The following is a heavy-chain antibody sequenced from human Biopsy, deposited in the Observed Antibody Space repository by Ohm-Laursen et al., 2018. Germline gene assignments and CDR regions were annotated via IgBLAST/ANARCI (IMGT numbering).Heavy chain of an antibody. CDR2: ITWNSGSI. CDR1: GFTFDDYA. D-gene: IGHD2-21*02. CDR3: AKDLGQVTAAIGY. V-gene: IGHV3-9*01. Sequence: SLRLSCAASGFTFDDYAMHWVRQAPGKGLEWVSGITWNSGSIGYADSVKGRFSIFRDNAKHSLYLQMNSLRAEDTALYYCAKDLGQVTAAIGYWGQGTLVTVFS. J-gene: IGHJ4*02.